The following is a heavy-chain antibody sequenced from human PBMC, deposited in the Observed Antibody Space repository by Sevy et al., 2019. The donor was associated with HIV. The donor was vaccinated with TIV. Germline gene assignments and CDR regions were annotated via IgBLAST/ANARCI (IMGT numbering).Heavy chain of an antibody. J-gene: IGHJ4*02. Sequence: GGSLRLSSAASGFTFSEAWMSWVRQAPGKGLEWVGRIKSKTDAATRDFAAPVRGRFSISRDDSANTVYLVMNNLKPEDTGVYYCAAGTGTSDFDHWGQGTLVTVSS. D-gene: IGHD1-7*01. CDR2: IKSKTDAATR. V-gene: IGHV3-15*01. CDR3: AAGTGTSDFDH. CDR1: GFTFSEAW.